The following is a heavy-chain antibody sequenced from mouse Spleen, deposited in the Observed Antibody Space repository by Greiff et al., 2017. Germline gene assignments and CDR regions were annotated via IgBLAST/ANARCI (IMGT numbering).Heavy chain of an antibody. CDR2: IDPEDGDT. CDR3: TYYGSSYDYFDY. J-gene: IGHJ2*01. CDR1: GFNIKDYY. D-gene: IGHD1-1*01. Sequence: EVQLQQSGAELVRPGASVKLSCTASGFNIKDYYMHWVKQRPEQGLEWIGRIDPEDGDTEYAPKFQGKATMTADTSSNTAYLQLSSLTSEDTAVYYCTYYGSSYDYFDYWGQGTTLTVSS. V-gene: IGHV14-1*01.